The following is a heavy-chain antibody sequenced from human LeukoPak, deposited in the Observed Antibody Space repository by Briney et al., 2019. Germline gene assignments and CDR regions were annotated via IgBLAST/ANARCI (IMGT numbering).Heavy chain of an antibody. Sequence: PGGSLRLSCAASGFTFSSYSMNWVRQAPGKGLEWVSYISSSSSTIYYADSVKGRFTISRDNAKNSLYLQMNSLRAEDTAVYYCARQTGISLVRGVVYLLDHWGQGTLVTVSS. D-gene: IGHD3-10*01. J-gene: IGHJ4*02. V-gene: IGHV3-48*01. CDR1: GFTFSSYS. CDR3: ARQTGISLVRGVVYLLDH. CDR2: ISSSSSTI.